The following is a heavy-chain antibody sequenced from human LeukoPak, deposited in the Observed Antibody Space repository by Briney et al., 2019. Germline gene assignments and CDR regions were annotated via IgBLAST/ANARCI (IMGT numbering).Heavy chain of an antibody. Sequence: GGSLRLSCAASGFTFSSYSVNWVRQAPGKGLEWVSSISSSSSYTYYADSVKGRFTISRDNAKNSLYLQMNSLRAEDTAVYYCARVAYSSSDFDYWGQGTLVTVSS. CDR1: GFTFSSYS. D-gene: IGHD6-6*01. CDR2: ISSSSSYT. V-gene: IGHV3-21*01. J-gene: IGHJ4*02. CDR3: ARVAYSSSDFDY.